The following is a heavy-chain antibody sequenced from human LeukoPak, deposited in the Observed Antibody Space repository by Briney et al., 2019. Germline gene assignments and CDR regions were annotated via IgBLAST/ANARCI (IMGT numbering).Heavy chain of an antibody. CDR2: IYYTGST. CDR3: ARQDVVVITAAAYYYGMDV. Sequence: SETLSLTCTVSGGSISSYYGNWIRQPPGKGLEWIGYIYYTGSTNYRPSLKSRVHISVDTSRNQFSLKLSSVTAADTAVYYCARQDVVVITAAAYYYGMDVWGQGTTVTVSS. J-gene: IGHJ6*02. V-gene: IGHV4-59*08. CDR1: GGSISSYY. D-gene: IGHD2-2*01.